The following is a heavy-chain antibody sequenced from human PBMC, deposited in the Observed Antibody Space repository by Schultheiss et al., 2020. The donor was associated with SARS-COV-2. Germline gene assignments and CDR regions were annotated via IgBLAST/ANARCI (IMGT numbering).Heavy chain of an antibody. CDR1: GGSISSGDYY. D-gene: IGHD3-22*01. V-gene: IGHV4-61*02. CDR2: IYTTETT. CDR3: ARDPYYYDNSGYYMDV. Sequence: SETLSLTCTVSGGSISSGDYYWSWIRQPPGKGLEWIGRIYTTETTNYNPSLKSRVTLSVGTSKDQFSLKLSSVTAADTAVYYCARDPYYYDNSGYYMDVWGKGTTVTVSS. J-gene: IGHJ6*03.